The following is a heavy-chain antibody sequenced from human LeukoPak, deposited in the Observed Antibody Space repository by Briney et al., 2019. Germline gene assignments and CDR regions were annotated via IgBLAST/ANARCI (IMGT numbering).Heavy chain of an antibody. D-gene: IGHD2-2*01. CDR3: AKGSDVLAVPSDPDY. CDR1: GFTFNNYA. V-gene: IGHV3-23*01. Sequence: GGSLRLSCAASGFTFNNYAMNWVRQAPGKGLEWVSGISGSGGSTYYAESVKGRFTISRDNSKNTLYLQVNSLRAEDTAVYYCAKGSDVLAVPSDPDYWGQGTLVTVSS. CDR2: ISGSGGST. J-gene: IGHJ4*02.